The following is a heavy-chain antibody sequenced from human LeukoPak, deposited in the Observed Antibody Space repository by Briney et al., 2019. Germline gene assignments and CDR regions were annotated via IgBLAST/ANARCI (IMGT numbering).Heavy chain of an antibody. CDR3: ARDRDSGCDTTQFDP. CDR2: IYYSGST. J-gene: IGHJ5*02. Sequence: KSSETLSLTCTVSGGSISSSSYYWGWIRRPPGKGLEWIGSIYYSGSTYYNPSLKSRVTISVDTSKNQFSLKLSSVTAADTAVYYCARDRDSGCDTTQFDPWGQGTLVTVSS. V-gene: IGHV4-39*07. D-gene: IGHD5-12*01. CDR1: GGSISSSSYY.